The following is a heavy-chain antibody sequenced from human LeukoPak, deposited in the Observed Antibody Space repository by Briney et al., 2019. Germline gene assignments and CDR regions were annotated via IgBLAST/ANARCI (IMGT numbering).Heavy chain of an antibody. V-gene: IGHV3-48*01. D-gene: IGHD3-3*01. CDR2: ISSSSSTI. J-gene: IGHJ6*03. CDR3: ARNLKRDFWSNDYYMDV. CDR1: GFTFSSYS. Sequence: GGSLRLSCAASGFTFSSYSMNWVRQAPGKGLEWVSYISSSSSTIYYADSVKGRFTISRDNAKNSLYLQMNSLRAEDTAVYYCARNLKRDFWSNDYYMDVWGKGTMVTVSS.